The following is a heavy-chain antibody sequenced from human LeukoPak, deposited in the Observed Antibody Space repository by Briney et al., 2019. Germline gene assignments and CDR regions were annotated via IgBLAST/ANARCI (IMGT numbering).Heavy chain of an antibody. D-gene: IGHD4-17*01. V-gene: IGHV4-61*01. Sequence: PSETLTLTCTVSGGSVSSGSHYWRWIRQPPGKGLEWIGYIYYSGSTNYTPSLKSRVTISVDTSKNQFSLKLSSVTAADTAVYYCARSYGDYGPLDYWGQGTLVTVSS. CDR2: IYYSGST. CDR3: ARSYGDYGPLDY. J-gene: IGHJ4*02. CDR1: GGSVSSGSHY.